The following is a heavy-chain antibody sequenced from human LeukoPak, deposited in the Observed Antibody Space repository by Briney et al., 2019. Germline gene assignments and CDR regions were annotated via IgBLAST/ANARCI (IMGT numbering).Heavy chain of an antibody. CDR2: IYPGDSDT. V-gene: IGHV5-51*01. Sequence: GESLKISCKGSGYSFTSHWIGWVRRMPGKGLEWMGIIYPGDSDTRYSPSFQGQGTISADKSISTAYLQWSSLKASDTGMYYCATTTTRGMPHYFDYWGQGTLVTVSS. D-gene: IGHD1-1*01. J-gene: IGHJ4*02. CDR3: ATTTTRGMPHYFDY. CDR1: GYSFTSHW.